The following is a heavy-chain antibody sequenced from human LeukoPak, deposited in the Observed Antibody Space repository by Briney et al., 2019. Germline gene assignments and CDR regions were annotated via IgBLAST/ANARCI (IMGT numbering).Heavy chain of an antibody. CDR1: GGSISSYY. D-gene: IGHD1-26*01. CDR3: ARDSPYIVGATHDY. Sequence: PSETLSLTCTVSGGSISSYYWSWIRQPPGKGLEWIGYIYYSGSTNYNPSLKSRVTISVDTSKNQFSLKLSSVTAADTAVYYCARDSPYIVGATHDYWGQGTLVTVSS. V-gene: IGHV4-59*01. J-gene: IGHJ4*02. CDR2: IYYSGST.